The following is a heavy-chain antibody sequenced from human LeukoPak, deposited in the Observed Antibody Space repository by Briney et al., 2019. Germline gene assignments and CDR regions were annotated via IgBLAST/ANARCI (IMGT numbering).Heavy chain of an antibody. V-gene: IGHV1-8*01. CDR1: GYTFTSYD. J-gene: IGHJ4*02. Sequence: ASVKVSCKASGYTFTSYDINWVRQATGQGLEWMGWMNPNSGNTGYAQKFQGRVTMTRNTSISTAYMELSSLRSEDTAVYYCARSIAYCGGDCGSGFDYWGQGTLVTVSS. D-gene: IGHD2-21*02. CDR2: MNPNSGNT. CDR3: ARSIAYCGGDCGSGFDY.